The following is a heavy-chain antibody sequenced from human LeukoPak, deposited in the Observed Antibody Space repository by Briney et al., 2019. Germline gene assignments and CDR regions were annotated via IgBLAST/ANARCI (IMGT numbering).Heavy chain of an antibody. CDR3: ASLTTAEAFDI. CDR2: IYDSGST. V-gene: IGHV4-59*01. CDR1: GGSISIYY. J-gene: IGHJ3*02. D-gene: IGHD3-22*01. Sequence: PSETLSLTCTVSGGSISIYYWSWIRQPPGKGLEWIGYIYDSGSTNYNPSLKSRVNISVDTSKNQFSLKLSSVTAADTAVYYCASLTTAEAFDIWGQGTMVTVSS.